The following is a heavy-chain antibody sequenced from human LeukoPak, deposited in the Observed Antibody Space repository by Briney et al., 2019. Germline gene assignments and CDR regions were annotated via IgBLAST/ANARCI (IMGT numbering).Heavy chain of an antibody. V-gene: IGHV1-18*01. CDR3: ARRYQDYRNRYYGMDV. D-gene: IGHD4-11*01. CDR1: GYTFTSYG. CDR2: ISAYNGNT. Sequence: ASVKVSCKASGYTFTSYGISWVRQAPGQGLEWMGWISAYNGNTNYAQKLQGRVTMTTDTSTSTAYMELRSLRSDDTAVYYCARRYQDYRNRYYGMDVWGQGTTVTVSS. J-gene: IGHJ6*02.